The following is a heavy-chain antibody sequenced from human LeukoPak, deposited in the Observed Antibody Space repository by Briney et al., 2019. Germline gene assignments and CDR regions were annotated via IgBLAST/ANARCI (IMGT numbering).Heavy chain of an antibody. CDR2: IYTSGST. J-gene: IGHJ5*02. D-gene: IGHD3-22*01. CDR1: GYSISSGSYY. CDR3: ARDVTMIVVVTNWFDP. Sequence: PSETLSLTCTVSGYSISSGSYYWSWIRQPAGKGLEWIGRIYTSGSTNYNPSLKSRVTISVDTSKNQFSLKLSSVTAADTAVYYCARDVTMIVVVTNWFDPWGQGTLVTVSS. V-gene: IGHV4-61*02.